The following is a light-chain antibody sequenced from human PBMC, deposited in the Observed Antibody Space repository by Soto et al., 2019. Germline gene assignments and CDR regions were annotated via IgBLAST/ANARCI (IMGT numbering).Light chain of an antibody. J-gene: IGKJ2*01. V-gene: IGKV1-5*03. Sequence: DIQMTQSPSTLSASVGDRVTITCRARQSISSWLAWYQQKPGKAPKLLIYKASSLESGVPSRFSGSRSGTEFTLTISSLQPDDFATYYCQQYNSYPVTFGQGTKLEIK. CDR2: KAS. CDR3: QQYNSYPVT. CDR1: QSISSW.